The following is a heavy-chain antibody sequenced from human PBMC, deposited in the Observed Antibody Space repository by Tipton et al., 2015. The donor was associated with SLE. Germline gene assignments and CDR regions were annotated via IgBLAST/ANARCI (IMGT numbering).Heavy chain of an antibody. Sequence: GSLRPSCAASGFTFDDYAMHWVRQAPGKGLEWVSSISSSSSYIYYADSVKGRFTISRDNAKKSLYLQMNSLRAEDTAVYYCARGYNWNDGSFDIWGQGTMVTVSS. J-gene: IGHJ3*02. V-gene: IGHV3-21*01. CDR1: GFTFDDYA. D-gene: IGHD1-20*01. CDR2: ISSSSSYI. CDR3: ARGYNWNDGSFDI.